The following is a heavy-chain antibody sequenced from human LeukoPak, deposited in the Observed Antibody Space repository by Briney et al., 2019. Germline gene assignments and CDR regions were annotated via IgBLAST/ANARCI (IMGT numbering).Heavy chain of an antibody. Sequence: SETLSLTCTVSGGPISSSRYYWGWIRQPPGKGLGWIGTIYYSGSTNYNLSLKSRVTISVDTSKNQFSLKLSSVTAADTAVYYCARCGYSYGGHRDFDYWGQGTLVTVSS. CDR1: GGPISSSRYY. J-gene: IGHJ4*02. CDR3: ARCGYSYGGHRDFDY. CDR2: IYYSGST. V-gene: IGHV4-39*07. D-gene: IGHD5-18*01.